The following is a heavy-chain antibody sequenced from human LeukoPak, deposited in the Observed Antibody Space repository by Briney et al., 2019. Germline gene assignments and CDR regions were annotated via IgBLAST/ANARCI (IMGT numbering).Heavy chain of an antibody. CDR2: INPSGGST. V-gene: IGHV1-46*01. J-gene: IGHJ3*02. D-gene: IGHD1-20*01. CDR1: GYTFTSYY. CDR3: ARASITGTADDAFDI. Sequence: ASVKVSCKASGYTFTSYYMHWVRQAPGQGLEWMGIINPSGGSTSYAQKFQGRVTVTRDMSTSTVYMELSSLRSEDTAVYYCARASITGTADDAFDIWGQGTMVTVSS.